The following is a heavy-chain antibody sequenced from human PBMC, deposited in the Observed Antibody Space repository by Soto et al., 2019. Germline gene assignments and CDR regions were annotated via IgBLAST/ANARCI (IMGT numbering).Heavy chain of an antibody. CDR1: GGSTSVGDNY. CDR2: IYYSVST. J-gene: IGHJ2*01. D-gene: IGHD4-17*01. V-gene: IGHV4-30-4*01. CDR3: ARFLDYGDDWYFDL. Sequence: QVHLQELAPGLVNPLPTRSPPGASLGGSTSVGDNYWRWSSPPPGRGLEWIGYIYYSVSTYYTPSLKSRVTISVDTSKNQFSLKLSSVTAADTAVYYCARFLDYGDDWYFDLWGRGTLVTVSS.